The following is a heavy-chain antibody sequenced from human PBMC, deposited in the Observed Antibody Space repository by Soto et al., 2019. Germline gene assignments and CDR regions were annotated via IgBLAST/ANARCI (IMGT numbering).Heavy chain of an antibody. J-gene: IGHJ5*02. CDR1: GFTFSGSA. CDR3: TRHVRGRGSYYWFDP. D-gene: IGHD1-26*01. Sequence: GGSLRLSCAASGFTFSGSAMHWVRQASGKGLEWVGRIRSKANSYATAYAASVKGRFTISRDDSKNTAYLQMNSLKTEDTAVYYCTRHVRGRGSYYWFDPWGQGTLVTVSS. CDR2: IRSKANSYAT. V-gene: IGHV3-73*01.